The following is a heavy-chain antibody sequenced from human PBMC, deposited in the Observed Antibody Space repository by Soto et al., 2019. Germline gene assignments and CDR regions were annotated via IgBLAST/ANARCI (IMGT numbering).Heavy chain of an antibody. J-gene: IGHJ4*02. CDR2: IYSGGST. V-gene: IGHV3-53*01. Sequence: GGSLRLSCAASGFTVSSNYMSWVRQAPGKGLEWVSVIYSGGSTYYADSVKGRFTISRDNSKNTLYLQMNSLRVEDTAVYYCVRGRHPSYYFDSWGQGTLVTVSS. D-gene: IGHD6-6*01. CDR3: VRGRHPSYYFDS. CDR1: GFTVSSNY.